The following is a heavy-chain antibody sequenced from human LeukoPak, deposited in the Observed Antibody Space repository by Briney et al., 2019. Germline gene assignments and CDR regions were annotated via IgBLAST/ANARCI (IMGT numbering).Heavy chain of an antibody. V-gene: IGHV1-69*13. CDR2: IIPIFATP. CDR1: GYTFTGFY. D-gene: IGHD3-9*01. CDR3: ARGVGRYDILTGRLDY. Sequence: SVKVSCKASGYTFTGFYMHWVRQAPGQGLEWMGGIIPIFATPNYAQKFQGRVTITADESTSTAYMELSSLKSDDTAIYYCARGVGRYDILTGRLDYWGQGTLVTVSS. J-gene: IGHJ4*02.